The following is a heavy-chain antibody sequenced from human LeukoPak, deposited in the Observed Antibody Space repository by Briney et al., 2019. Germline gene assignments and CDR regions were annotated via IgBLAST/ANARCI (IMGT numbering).Heavy chain of an antibody. CDR1: GGFISSYY. J-gene: IGHJ4*02. V-gene: IGHV4-59*01. Sequence: PSETLSLTCTVPGGFISSYYWSWIRQPPGKGLEWIGFISYSGSTYYNPSLKSRVTMSVDTSKNQFSLNLRSVTAADTAVYYCARDRYSYGFWGQGILVTVSS. D-gene: IGHD5-18*01. CDR3: ARDRYSYGF. CDR2: ISYSGST.